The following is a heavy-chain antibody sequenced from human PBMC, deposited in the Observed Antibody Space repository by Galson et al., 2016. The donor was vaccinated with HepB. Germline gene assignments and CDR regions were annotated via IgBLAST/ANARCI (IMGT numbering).Heavy chain of an antibody. Sequence: SETLSLTCAVYGGSFSGYYWSWIRQPPGKGLEWIGEINHSGSTNYNPSLKSRVTISVDTSKNQFSLKLSSVTAADTAVYYCARVLARYYDFWSGYHSGFDYWGQGTLVTVSS. J-gene: IGHJ4*02. CDR2: INHSGST. D-gene: IGHD3-3*01. CDR3: ARVLARYYDFWSGYHSGFDY. CDR1: GGSFSGYY. V-gene: IGHV4-34*01.